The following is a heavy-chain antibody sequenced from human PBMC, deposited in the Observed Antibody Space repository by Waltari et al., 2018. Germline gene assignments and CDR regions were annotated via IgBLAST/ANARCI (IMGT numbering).Heavy chain of an antibody. J-gene: IGHJ2*01. CDR2: IYYSGST. V-gene: IGHV4-31*03. CDR1: GGSISSVGYY. CDR3: ARGWLPTVTTPPLVDL. D-gene: IGHD4-17*01. Sequence: QVQLQESGPGLVKPSQTLSLTCTVSGGSISSVGYYWSWIRQHPGKGLEWIGYIYYSGSTYYNPSLKSRVTISVDTSKNQFSLKLSSVTAADTAVYYCARGWLPTVTTPPLVDLWGRGTLVTVSS.